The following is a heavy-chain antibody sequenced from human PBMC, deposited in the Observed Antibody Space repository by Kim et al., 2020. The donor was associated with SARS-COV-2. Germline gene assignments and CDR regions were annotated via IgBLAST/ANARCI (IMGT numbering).Heavy chain of an antibody. Sequence: GGSLRLSCAASGFTFSGFAMHWVRQASGKGLEWVGRIKTKPNNYETVYPESVKGRFTISRDDSKNTAYLQMNSLKTEDTAVYFCTVVTGDAFDIWGQGTMVTVSS. CDR1: GFTFSGFA. CDR2: IKTKPNNYET. V-gene: IGHV3-73*01. D-gene: IGHD2-2*01. J-gene: IGHJ3*02. CDR3: TVVTGDAFDI.